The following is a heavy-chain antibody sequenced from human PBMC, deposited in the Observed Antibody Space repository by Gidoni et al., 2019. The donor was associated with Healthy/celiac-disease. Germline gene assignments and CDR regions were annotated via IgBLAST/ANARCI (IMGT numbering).Heavy chain of an antibody. V-gene: IGHV3-21*01. Sequence: EVQLVDSGGGLVMPGGSLRLSCSASGFTFSSYSMNWVRLAPGKGLEWVSSISSSSSYIYYADSVKGRFTISRDNAKNSLYLQRNSLRAEDTAVYYCARESAALAFDIWGQGTMVTVSS. J-gene: IGHJ3*02. CDR1: GFTFSSYS. CDR3: ARESAALAFDI. CDR2: ISSSSSYI. D-gene: IGHD6-25*01.